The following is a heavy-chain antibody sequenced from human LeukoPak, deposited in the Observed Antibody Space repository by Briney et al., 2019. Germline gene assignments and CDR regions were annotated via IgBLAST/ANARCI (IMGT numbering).Heavy chain of an antibody. CDR1: GYTFTGYY. Sequence: ASVKLSCKASGYTFTGYYMHWVRQALGQGLEWMGWINPNSGGTNYAQKFQGRVTMTRDTSISTAYMELSRLRSDDTAVYYCARDRRWLQLLSFDYWGQGTLVTVSS. J-gene: IGHJ4*02. CDR2: INPNSGGT. CDR3: ARDRRWLQLLSFDY. D-gene: IGHD5-24*01. V-gene: IGHV1-2*02.